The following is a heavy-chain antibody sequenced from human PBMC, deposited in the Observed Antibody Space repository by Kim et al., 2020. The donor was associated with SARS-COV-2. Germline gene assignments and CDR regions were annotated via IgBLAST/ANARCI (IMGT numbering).Heavy chain of an antibody. J-gene: IGHJ3*02. CDR3: ARDLIAAAGTSEAFDI. CDR2: INHSGST. D-gene: IGHD6-13*01. V-gene: IGHV4-34*01. CDR1: GGSLSGYY. Sequence: SETLSLTCAVYGGSLSGYYWSWIRQPPGKGLEWIGEINHSGSTNYNPSLKRQVTLSVETSKNQFSLKLSSVTAADTAVFYCARDLIAAAGTSEAFDIWGQETMVTVSS.